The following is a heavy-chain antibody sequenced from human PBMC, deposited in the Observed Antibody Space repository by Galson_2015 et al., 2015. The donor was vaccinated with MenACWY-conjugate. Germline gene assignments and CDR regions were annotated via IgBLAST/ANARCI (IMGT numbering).Heavy chain of an antibody. CDR2: TYYRSRWHN. D-gene: IGHD6-13*01. CDR3: ARGVTRTSGTINWYFDF. Sequence: CAISGDSVSSNSAAWTWIRQSPSRGLEWLGWTYYRSRWHNDYAVSVKSRITINPDTSRNQLSLQLSSVTPEDTAVYYCARGVTRTSGTINWYFDFWGRGTLVTVSS. V-gene: IGHV6-1*01. J-gene: IGHJ2*01. CDR1: GDSVSSNSAA.